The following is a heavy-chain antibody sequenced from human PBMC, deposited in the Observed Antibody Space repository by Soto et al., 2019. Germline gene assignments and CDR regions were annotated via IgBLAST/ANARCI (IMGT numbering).Heavy chain of an antibody. J-gene: IGHJ4*02. V-gene: IGHV3-30*14. CDR3: ARAYHFDD. D-gene: IGHD3-16*01. CDR2: ISDDGSKT. Sequence: GGSLRLSCAGSGVTFRGYAVHWVRQTPGKGLEWVTVISDDGSKTYYADSVKGRFSVSRDDSTNMVFLQMSSLRSEDTAVYNCARAYHFDDWGPGTPVTVYS. CDR1: GVTFRGYA.